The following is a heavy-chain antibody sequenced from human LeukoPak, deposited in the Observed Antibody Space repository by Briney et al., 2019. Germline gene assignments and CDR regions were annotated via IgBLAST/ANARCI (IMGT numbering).Heavy chain of an antibody. D-gene: IGHD2-15*01. CDR1: GGSTRGYY. CDR3: ARGLYCSGGSCADYYYGMDV. Sequence: PSETLSLTCTVSGGSTRGYYWSWIRQPPGKGLEWIGYIYYSGSTNSNPSLKSRVTISVDTSKNQSSLKLSSVTAADTAVYYCARGLYCSGGSCADYYYGMDVWGQGTTVTVSS. V-gene: IGHV4-59*08. CDR2: IYYSGST. J-gene: IGHJ6*02.